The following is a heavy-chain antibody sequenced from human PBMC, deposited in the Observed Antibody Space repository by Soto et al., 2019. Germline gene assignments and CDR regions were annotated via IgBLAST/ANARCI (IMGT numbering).Heavy chain of an antibody. Sequence: QVPLVESGGGVVQPGRSLRLSCAASRFTFSTYALHWVRQAPGKGLEWVAVISYDGSNKYYADSVKGRFTISRDNSKNTLYLQMNSLRTEDTAVYYCARAPPELGIVDCWGQGTLVTVSS. CDR1: RFTFSTYA. D-gene: IGHD7-27*01. J-gene: IGHJ4*02. V-gene: IGHV3-30-3*01. CDR2: ISYDGSNK. CDR3: ARAPPELGIVDC.